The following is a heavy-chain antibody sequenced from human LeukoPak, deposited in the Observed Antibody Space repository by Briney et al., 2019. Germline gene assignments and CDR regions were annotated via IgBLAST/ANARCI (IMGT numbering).Heavy chain of an antibody. V-gene: IGHV3-21*01. CDR1: GFTFSSYS. CDR2: ISSSSSYI. CDR3: ARTTALGYCSSTSCYSGDGY. D-gene: IGHD2-2*01. J-gene: IGHJ4*02. Sequence: GGSLRLSCAASGFTFSSYSMNLARQDPGKRLDWVSSISSSSSYIYYADSVKGRFTISRDNAKNSLYLQMNSLRAEDTAVYYCARTTALGYCSSTSCYSGDGYWGQGTLVTVSS.